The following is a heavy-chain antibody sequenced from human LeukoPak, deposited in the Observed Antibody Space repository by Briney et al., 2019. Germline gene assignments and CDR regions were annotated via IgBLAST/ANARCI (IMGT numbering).Heavy chain of an antibody. Sequence: QTGGSLRLSCAASGFTFSSYWMHWVRQAPGKGLVWVSRINSDGSDTSYADSVKGRFTISRDNAKNTLYLQMNSLRAGDTAVYYCAREAVAGISPFDYWGQGTLVTVSS. CDR1: GFTFSSYW. J-gene: IGHJ4*02. D-gene: IGHD6-19*01. CDR3: AREAVAGISPFDY. CDR2: INSDGSDT. V-gene: IGHV3-74*01.